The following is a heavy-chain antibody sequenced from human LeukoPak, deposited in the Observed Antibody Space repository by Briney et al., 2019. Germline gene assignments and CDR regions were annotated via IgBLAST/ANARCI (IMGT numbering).Heavy chain of an antibody. J-gene: IGHJ6*02. CDR1: GYSFTTYW. CDR3: ARRNGYCSSTSCYADYYYGMDV. CDR2: IHPGDSNT. Sequence: KTGESLKISCKGSGYSFTTYWIGWVRQMPGKGLEWIGIIHPGDSNTGYSPSFQGQVTISADKSISTAYLQWSSLKASDSAMYYCARRNGYCSSTSCYADYYYGMDVWGQGTTVTVSS. V-gene: IGHV5-51*01. D-gene: IGHD2-2*01.